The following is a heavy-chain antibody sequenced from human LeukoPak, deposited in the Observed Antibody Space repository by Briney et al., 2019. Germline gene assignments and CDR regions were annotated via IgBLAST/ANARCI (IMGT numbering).Heavy chain of an antibody. V-gene: IGHV4-39*01. CDR1: GGSISSSSYY. J-gene: IGHJ3*02. CDR2: IYYSGST. CDR3: ARGSEITIFPQGAFDI. D-gene: IGHD3-9*01. Sequence: PSETLSLTCTVAGGSISSSSYYWGCIRQPPGKGLECIGSIYYSGSTYYNPSLKSRVTISVDTSKNQFSLKLSSVTAADTAVYYCARGSEITIFPQGAFDIWGQGTMVTASS.